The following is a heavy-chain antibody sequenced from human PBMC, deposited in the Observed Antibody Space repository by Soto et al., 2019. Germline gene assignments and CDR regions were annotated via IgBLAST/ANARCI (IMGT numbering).Heavy chain of an antibody. CDR1: GYTFTSYD. D-gene: IGHD3-22*01. V-gene: IGHV1-69*13. CDR3: ARARREIVVVRVISGAFDI. J-gene: IGHJ3*02. CDR2: IIPIFGTA. Sequence: RASVKVSCKASGYTFTSYDISWVRQAPGQGLEWMGGIIPIFGTANYAQKFQGRVTITADESTSTAYMELSSLRSEDTAVYYCARARREIVVVRVISGAFDIWGQGTMVTVSS.